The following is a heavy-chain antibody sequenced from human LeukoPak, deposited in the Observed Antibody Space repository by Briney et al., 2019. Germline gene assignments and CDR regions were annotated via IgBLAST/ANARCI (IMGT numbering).Heavy chain of an antibody. V-gene: IGHV1-69*02. CDR2: IIPILGIA. CDR1: GGTFISYT. CDR3: ASGGVVPAANLDY. J-gene: IGHJ4*02. D-gene: IGHD2-2*01. Sequence: SVKVSCKASGGTFISYTISWVRQAPGQGLEWMGRIIPILGIANYAQKFQGRVTITADESTSTAYMELSSLRSEDTAVYYCASGGVVPAANLDYWGQGTLVTVSS.